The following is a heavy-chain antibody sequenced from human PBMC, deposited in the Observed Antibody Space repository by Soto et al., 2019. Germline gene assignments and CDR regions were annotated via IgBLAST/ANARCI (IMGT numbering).Heavy chain of an antibody. J-gene: IGHJ4*02. V-gene: IGHV4-34*01. CDR2: INHSGST. Sequence: QVQLQQWGAGLLKPSETLSLTCAVYGGSFSGYYWSWIRQSPGKGLEWIGEINHSGSTNYNPSLKMRVTISVDTSKNQFSLKLSSVTAADTAVYYCARSNCITMVRGVIDYWGQGTLVTVSS. CDR3: ARSNCITMVRGVIDY. CDR1: GGSFSGYY. D-gene: IGHD3-10*01.